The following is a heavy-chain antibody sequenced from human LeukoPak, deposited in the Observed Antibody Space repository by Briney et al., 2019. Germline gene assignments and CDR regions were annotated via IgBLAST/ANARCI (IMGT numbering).Heavy chain of an antibody. Sequence: SETLSLTCAVYGGSFSGYYWSWIRQPPGKGLEWIGEINHSGSTNYNPSLKGRVTISVDTSKNQFSLKLSSVTAADTAVYYCARGRSRYFDWLFSPMYYFDYWGQGTLVTVSS. V-gene: IGHV4-34*01. CDR2: INHSGST. CDR1: GGSFSGYY. D-gene: IGHD3-9*01. CDR3: ARGRSRYFDWLFSPMYYFDY. J-gene: IGHJ4*02.